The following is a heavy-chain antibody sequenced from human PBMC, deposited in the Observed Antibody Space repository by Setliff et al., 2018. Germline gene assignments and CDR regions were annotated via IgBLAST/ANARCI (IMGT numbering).Heavy chain of an antibody. V-gene: IGHV3-48*03. CDR1: GFTFSSYE. CDR2: ISTSGNTI. J-gene: IGHJ4*02. CDR3: ARGPTYSHDYPD. D-gene: IGHD3-16*01. Sequence: GGSLRLSCAASGFTFSSYEMNWVRQAPGKGLEWVSYISTSGNTIYYTDSVKGRFTISRDNAKNSLYLQMNSLRAEDTAVYYCARGPTYSHDYPDWGQGTLVTVSS.